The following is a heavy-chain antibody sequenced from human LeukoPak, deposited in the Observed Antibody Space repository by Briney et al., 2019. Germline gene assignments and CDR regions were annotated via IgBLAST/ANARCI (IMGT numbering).Heavy chain of an antibody. J-gene: IGHJ6*02. V-gene: IGHV3-11*04. D-gene: IGHD2-2*01. CDR3: ARGSYCSSTSCSVHYGMDV. CDR2: ISSSGSTI. CDR1: GFTFSDYY. Sequence: GGSLRLSCAASGFTFSDYYMSWIRQAPGKGLEWVSYISSSGSTIYYADSVKGRFTISRDNAKNSLYLQMNSLRAEDTAVYYCARGSYCSSTSCSVHYGMDVWGQGTTVTVSS.